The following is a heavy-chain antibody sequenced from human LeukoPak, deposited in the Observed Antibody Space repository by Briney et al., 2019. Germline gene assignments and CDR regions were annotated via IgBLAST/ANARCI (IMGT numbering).Heavy chain of an antibody. J-gene: IGHJ6*03. CDR2: INHSGST. CDR1: GGSFGGYY. V-gene: IGHV4-34*01. Sequence: SETLSLTCAVYGGSFGGYYWSWIRQPPGKGLEWIGEINHSGSTNYNPSLKSRVTISVDTSKNQFSLKLSSVTAADTAVYYCASLGGAAAGTPARNYYYYYMDVWGKGTTVTVSS. CDR3: ASLGGAAAGTPARNYYYYYMDV. D-gene: IGHD6-13*01.